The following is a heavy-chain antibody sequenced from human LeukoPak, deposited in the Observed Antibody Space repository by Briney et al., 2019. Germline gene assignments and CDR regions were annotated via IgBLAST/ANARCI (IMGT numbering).Heavy chain of an antibody. D-gene: IGHD5-18*01. J-gene: IGHJ4*02. Sequence: ASVKVSCKASGGTFNSYAITWVRQAPGQGLEWMGGIIPLFNTANYAQKFQGRVTITADESTTTAYMELSSLRSEDTAVYYCARGIKLWFYFDSWGQRTLVTVSS. CDR3: ARGIKLWFYFDS. CDR2: IIPLFNTA. CDR1: GGTFNSYA. V-gene: IGHV1-69*13.